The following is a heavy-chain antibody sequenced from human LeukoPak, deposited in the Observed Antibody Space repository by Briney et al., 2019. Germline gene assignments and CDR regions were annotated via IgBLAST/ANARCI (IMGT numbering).Heavy chain of an antibody. V-gene: IGHV1-18*01. J-gene: IGHJ4*02. CDR1: GYTFTSYG. CDR2: ISAYNGNT. CDR3: ARMGFGELLTHIDY. Sequence: ASVKVSCTSSGYTFTSYGNSRVRHAPGQGLEWMGWISAYNGNTDYAQKLQGRVTMTTDTSTRTAYIELRSLRFDDTAVYYCARMGFGELLTHIDYWGQGTLVTVSS. D-gene: IGHD3-10*01.